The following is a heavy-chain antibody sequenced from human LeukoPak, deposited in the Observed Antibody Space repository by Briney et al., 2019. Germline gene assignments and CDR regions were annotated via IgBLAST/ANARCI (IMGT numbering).Heavy chain of an antibody. CDR2: INHSGST. Sequence: SETLSLTCAVYGGSFSGYYWSWIRQPPGKGLEWIGEINHSGSTNYNPSLKSRVTISVDTSKNQFSLKLSSVTAADTAVYYCARGPSAPTTPIAAAGRRGSGDYWGQGTLVTVSS. CDR3: ARGPSAPTTPIAAAGRRGSGDY. J-gene: IGHJ4*02. D-gene: IGHD6-13*01. V-gene: IGHV4-34*01. CDR1: GGSFSGYY.